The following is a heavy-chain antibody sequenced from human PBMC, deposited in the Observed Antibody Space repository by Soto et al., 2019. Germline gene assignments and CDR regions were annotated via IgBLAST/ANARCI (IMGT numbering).Heavy chain of an antibody. CDR3: ARDYGSGYFDY. D-gene: IGHD3-10*01. CDR2: IYYSGST. J-gene: IGHJ4*02. CDR1: GGSISRGGYY. Sequence: TSETLSLTCTVSGGSISRGGYYWSWIRQHPGKGLEWIGYIYYSGSTYYNPSLKSRVTISVDTSKNQFSLKLSSVTAADTAMYYCARDYGSGYFDYWGQGSLVTVSS. V-gene: IGHV4-31*03.